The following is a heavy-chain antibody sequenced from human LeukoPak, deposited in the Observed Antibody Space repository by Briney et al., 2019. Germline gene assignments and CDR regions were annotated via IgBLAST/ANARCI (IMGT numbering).Heavy chain of an antibody. Sequence: GGSLRLSCAASGFTFSSYGMHWVRQAPGKGLEWVANIKQDGSEKYYVDSVKGRFTTSRDNAKNSLYLQMNSLRAEDTAVYYCARVGGDRGYWGQGTLVTVSS. CDR3: ARVGGDRGY. V-gene: IGHV3-7*01. CDR1: GFTFSSYG. J-gene: IGHJ4*02. D-gene: IGHD2-21*02. CDR2: IKQDGSEK.